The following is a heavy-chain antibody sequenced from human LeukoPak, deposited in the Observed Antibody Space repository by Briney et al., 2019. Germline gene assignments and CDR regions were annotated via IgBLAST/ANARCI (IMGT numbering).Heavy chain of an antibody. V-gene: IGHV3-21*01. CDR2: ISSSSSYI. J-gene: IGHJ4*02. CDR1: GFTFSSYS. Sequence: GGSLRLSCAASGFTFSSYSMNWVRQAPGKGLEWVSSISSSSSYIYYADSVKGRFTISRDNAKNSLYLQMSSLRAEDTAVYYCASDHMAPPYYYGSGMSYWGQGTLVTVSS. CDR3: ASDHMAPPYYYGSGMSY. D-gene: IGHD3-10*01.